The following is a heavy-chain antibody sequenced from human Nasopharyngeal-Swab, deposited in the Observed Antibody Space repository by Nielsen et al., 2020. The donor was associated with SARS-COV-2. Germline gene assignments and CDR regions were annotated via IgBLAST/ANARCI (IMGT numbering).Heavy chain of an antibody. D-gene: IGHD2-2*01. V-gene: IGHV4-34*01. Sequence: WIRQPPGKGPAWIAEINPSGSTNYNPSLKSRVTLSVDTSMNQVSLEVSSVTAADTAVYYCARGLSGIVPAPILGLGPYYYYYYMDVWGKGTTVTVSS. CDR3: ARGLSGIVPAPILGLGPYYYYYYMDV. J-gene: IGHJ6*03. CDR2: INPSGST.